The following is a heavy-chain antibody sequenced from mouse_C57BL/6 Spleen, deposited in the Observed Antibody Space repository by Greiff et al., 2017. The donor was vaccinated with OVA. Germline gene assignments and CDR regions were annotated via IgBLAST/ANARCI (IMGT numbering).Heavy chain of an antibody. D-gene: IGHD2-4*01. V-gene: IGHV6-6*01. Sequence: EVKLQESGGGLVQPGGSMKLSCAASGFTFSDAWMDWVRQSPEKGLEWVAEIRNKANNHATYYAESVKGRFTISRDDSKSSVYLQMNSLRAEDTGIYYCTRLAYDYDEAWFAYWGQGTLVTVSA. J-gene: IGHJ3*01. CDR2: IRNKANNHAT. CDR3: TRLAYDYDEAWFAY. CDR1: GFTFSDAW.